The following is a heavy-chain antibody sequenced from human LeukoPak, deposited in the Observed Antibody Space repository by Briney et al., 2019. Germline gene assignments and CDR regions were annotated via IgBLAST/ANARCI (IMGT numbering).Heavy chain of an antibody. D-gene: IGHD2-15*01. CDR1: GFNSSNYD. CDR2: ISTDGSHK. CDR3: TKGRHCSGGRCYWDFDY. V-gene: IGHV3-30*18. J-gene: IGHJ4*02. Sequence: GGSLRLSCAVSGFNSSNYDMHWVRQAPGKGLEWVAVISTDGSHKFHADSVKGRFTISRDNSKNTVYLQMNRLRAEDTAVYYCTKGRHCSGGRCYWDFDYWGPETLVTVSS.